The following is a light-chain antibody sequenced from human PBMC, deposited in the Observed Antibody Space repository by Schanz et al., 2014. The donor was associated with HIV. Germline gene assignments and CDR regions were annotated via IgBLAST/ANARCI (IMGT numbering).Light chain of an antibody. CDR1: NSDVGNYNF. Sequence: QSALTQPASVSGSPGQSITISCTGTNSDVGNYNFVSWYQQYPGKAPKLLIYEGTKRPSGISNRFSASKSGNTASLTISGLQVEDEAEYICCAYAGLSSLVFGGGTKLTVL. CDR3: CAYAGLSSLV. CDR2: EGT. J-gene: IGLJ2*01. V-gene: IGLV2-23*01.